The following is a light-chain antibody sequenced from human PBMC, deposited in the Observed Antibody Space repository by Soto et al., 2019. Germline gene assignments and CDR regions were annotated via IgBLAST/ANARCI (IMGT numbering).Light chain of an antibody. CDR3: QSTDSSGAYKWV. CDR2: KDT. Sequence: SYELTQPPSVSMSPGQTARITCFGDVLSNQYGFWYQQKPGQAPVLVIYKDTERPSGIPERFSGSRSGTTVTLTISGVQAEDEADYYCQSTDSSGAYKWVFGGGTKLTVL. CDR1: VLSNQY. J-gene: IGLJ3*02. V-gene: IGLV3-25*02.